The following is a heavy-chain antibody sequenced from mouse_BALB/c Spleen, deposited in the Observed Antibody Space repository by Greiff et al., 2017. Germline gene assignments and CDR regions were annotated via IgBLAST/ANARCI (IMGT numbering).Heavy chain of an antibody. CDR1: GYAFSSSW. CDR3: ARFDGYYDYYAMDY. Sequence: QVQLMESGPELVKPGASVKISCKASGYAFSSSWMNWVHQRPGQGLEWIGRIYTGDGDTNYTGKFKGKATLTADKSSSTAYMQLSSLTSVDSAVYFCARFDGYYDYYAMDYWGQGTSVTVSS. D-gene: IGHD2-3*01. CDR2: IYTGDGDT. V-gene: IGHV1-82*01. J-gene: IGHJ4*01.